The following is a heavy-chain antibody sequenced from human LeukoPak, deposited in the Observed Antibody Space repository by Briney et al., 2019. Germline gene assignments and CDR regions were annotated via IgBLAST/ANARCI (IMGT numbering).Heavy chain of an antibody. J-gene: IGHJ6*02. D-gene: IGHD3-16*01. Sequence: PGGSLRLSCAASGFTVSSNYMSWVRQAPGKGLEWISGISGSGGSTYHADSVKGRFTISRDNSKNTLYLQMNSLRAEDTAVYYCAKVLLFPVDVWGQGTTVTVSS. V-gene: IGHV3-23*01. CDR1: GFTVSSNY. CDR2: ISGSGGST. CDR3: AKVLLFPVDV.